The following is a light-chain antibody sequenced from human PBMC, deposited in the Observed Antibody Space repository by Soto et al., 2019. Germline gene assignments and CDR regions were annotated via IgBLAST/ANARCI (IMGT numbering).Light chain of an antibody. Sequence: EIVLTQSPGTLSLSPGERATLFCRASKSVSSSYLAWYQQKPGQAPRLLIYGASTRATGIPDRFSGSGSGTDFTLTISRLEPEDFAVYYCQQYDNSLYTFGQGTKLEIK. V-gene: IGKV3-20*01. CDR3: QQYDNSLYT. CDR1: KSVSSSY. J-gene: IGKJ2*01. CDR2: GAS.